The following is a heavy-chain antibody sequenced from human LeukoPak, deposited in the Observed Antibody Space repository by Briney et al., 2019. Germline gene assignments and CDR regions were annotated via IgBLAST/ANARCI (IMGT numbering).Heavy chain of an antibody. D-gene: IGHD5-12*01. CDR2: INPAGSET. V-gene: IGHV3-7*01. CDR1: VFSFNAYW. CDR3: ATFGLVAALDL. Sequence: GGSLRLSCAASVFSFNAYWMAWVRQAPGTGLEWVANINPAGSETFHVDPVKGRFSISRDHAKNLVYLKMNSLRAEDTAVYYCATFGLVAALDLWGQGTLVTVSS. J-gene: IGHJ4*02.